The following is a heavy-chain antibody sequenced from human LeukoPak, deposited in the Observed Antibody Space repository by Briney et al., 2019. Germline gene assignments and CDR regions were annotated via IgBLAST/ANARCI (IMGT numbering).Heavy chain of an antibody. CDR1: GGSIGSYY. CDR2: IYYSGST. V-gene: IGHV4-59*01. Sequence: SETLSLTCTVSGGSIGSYYWSWIRQPPGKGLEWIGYIYYSGSTNYNPSLKSRVTISVDTSKNQFSLKLSSVTAADTAVYYCATTREDDYFDYWGQGTLVTVSS. CDR3: ATTREDDYFDY. D-gene: IGHD2-15*01. J-gene: IGHJ4*02.